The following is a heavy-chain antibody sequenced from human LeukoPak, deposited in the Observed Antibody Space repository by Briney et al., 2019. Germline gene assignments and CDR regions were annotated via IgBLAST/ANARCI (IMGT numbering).Heavy chain of an antibody. D-gene: IGHD1-26*01. CDR1: GFTLSTNA. CDR3: AKDVGKWESLHFFDY. V-gene: IGHV3-23*01. Sequence: GGSLRLSCLTSGFTLSTNAMSWVRQAPGKGLEWISGISGSGASTYYADSVKGRFTISRDDSRNTLYLQMDSLRGDDTAVYYCAKDVGKWESLHFFDYWGQGTLVTVSS. J-gene: IGHJ4*02. CDR2: ISGSGAST.